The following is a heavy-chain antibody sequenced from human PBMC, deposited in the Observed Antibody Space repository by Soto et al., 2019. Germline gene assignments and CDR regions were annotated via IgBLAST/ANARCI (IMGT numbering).Heavy chain of an antibody. V-gene: IGHV3-72*01. D-gene: IGHD1-7*01. J-gene: IGHJ4*02. CDR2: SRDKGNSYSS. Sequence: GGSLRLSCAGSGFTFSDYYIDWVRQAPGKGLEWVGRSRDKGNSYSSDYAASVKGRFTVSRDTSKNSLYLQMNSLKADDTALYYCARSIPGTTSFDSWGKGTPVTVAS. CDR3: ARSIPGTTSFDS. CDR1: GFTFSDYY.